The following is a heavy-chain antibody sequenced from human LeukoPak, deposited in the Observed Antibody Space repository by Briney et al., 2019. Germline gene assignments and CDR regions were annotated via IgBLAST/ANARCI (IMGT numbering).Heavy chain of an antibody. D-gene: IGHD2-15*01. V-gene: IGHV3-21*01. J-gene: IGHJ3*02. CDR3: ARYCSGGSCYSGGAFDI. CDR2: ISSSSSYI. CDR1: GFTFSSYS. Sequence: GGSLRLSCAASGFTFSSYSMNWVRQAPEKGLEWVSSISSSSSYIYYADSVKGRFTISRDNAKNSLYLQMNSLRAEDTAVYYCARYCSGGSCYSGGAFDIWGQGTMVTVSS.